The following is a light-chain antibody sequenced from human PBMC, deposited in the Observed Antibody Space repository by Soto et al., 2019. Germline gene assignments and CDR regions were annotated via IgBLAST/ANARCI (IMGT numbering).Light chain of an antibody. Sequence: ESMLTQSPATLSLSPGERATLSCRASQSVRSKYLTWYQQKPGQAPRLLIYGASLRATGVPDRFSGSGSGTDFPLTISRLEPADVAVYYCQQFGDSPPAFTFGQGTKLEI. CDR2: GAS. J-gene: IGKJ2*01. CDR3: QQFGDSPPAFT. V-gene: IGKV3-20*01. CDR1: QSVRSKY.